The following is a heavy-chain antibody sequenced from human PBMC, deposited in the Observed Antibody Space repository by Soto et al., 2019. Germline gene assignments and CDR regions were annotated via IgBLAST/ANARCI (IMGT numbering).Heavy chain of an antibody. V-gene: IGHV3-23*01. CDR2: FRGGGGST. D-gene: IGHD6-19*01. J-gene: IGHJ4*02. Sequence: EVQLLESGGDLVQPGGSLTRSCAASGFTFSDYAMSWVRQAPGKGLEWVSAFRGGGGSTFYADSVRGRFTISRDNAKSTLYLQMNSLRAEDTAVYYCAKIGWSEVAGWEFDYWGQGTLVTVSS. CDR1: GFTFSDYA. CDR3: AKIGWSEVAGWEFDY.